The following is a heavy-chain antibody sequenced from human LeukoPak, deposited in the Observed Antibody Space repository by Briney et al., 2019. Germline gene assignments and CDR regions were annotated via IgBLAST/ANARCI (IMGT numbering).Heavy chain of an antibody. Sequence: GGSLRLSCAASGFTFSTYAINWVRQAPGKGLEWVSSISTMSNYIFYGDSVKGRSTISRDNAKNSVYLQMNSLRPEDTAVYYCSRDRLGGLDLWGQGTLVTVSS. CDR2: ISTMSNYI. CDR3: SRDRLGGLDL. J-gene: IGHJ5*02. CDR1: GFTFSTYA. V-gene: IGHV3-21*01. D-gene: IGHD5-12*01.